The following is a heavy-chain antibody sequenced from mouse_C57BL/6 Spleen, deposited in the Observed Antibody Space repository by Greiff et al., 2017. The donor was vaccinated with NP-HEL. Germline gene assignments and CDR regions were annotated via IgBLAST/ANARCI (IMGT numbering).Heavy chain of an antibody. Sequence: QVQLKQSGPELVKPGASVKISCKASGYAFSSSWMNWVKQRPGKGLEWIGRIYPGDGDTNYNGKFKGKATLTADKSSSTAYMQLSSLTSEDSAVYFCARPTGSWFAYWGQGTLVTVSA. D-gene: IGHD4-1*02. CDR3: ARPTGSWFAY. J-gene: IGHJ3*01. V-gene: IGHV1-82*01. CDR2: IYPGDGDT. CDR1: GYAFSSSW.